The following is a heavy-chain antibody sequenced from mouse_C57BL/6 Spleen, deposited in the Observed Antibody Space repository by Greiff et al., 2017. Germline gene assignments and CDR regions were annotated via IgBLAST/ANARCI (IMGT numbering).Heavy chain of an antibody. CDR1: GYTFTSYW. D-gene: IGHD2-2*01. CDR3: ARGYGYDPAWFAY. Sequence: VQLQQPGAELVKPGASVKMSCKASGYTFTSYWITWVKQRPGQGLEWIGDIYPGSGSTTYNEKFKSKATLTVDTSSSTAYMQLSSLTSEDSAVYYCARGYGYDPAWFAYWGQGTLVTVSA. CDR2: IYPGSGST. V-gene: IGHV1-55*01. J-gene: IGHJ3*01.